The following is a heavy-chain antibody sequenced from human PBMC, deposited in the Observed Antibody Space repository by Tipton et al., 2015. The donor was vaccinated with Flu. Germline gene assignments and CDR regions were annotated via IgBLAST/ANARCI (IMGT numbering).Heavy chain of an antibody. D-gene: IGHD3-16*01. Sequence: TLSLTCTVSGASISSGSFYWTWLRQPAGKGLEWIGRLYTAGGTTYNSSLKSRVTISLDTPKNQFSLSLNSVTAADTAVYFCARQRSYYDTSGPRGGGFYLDYWGHGALVTVSS. J-gene: IGHJ4*01. V-gene: IGHV4-61*02. CDR1: GASISSGSFY. CDR2: LYTAGGT. CDR3: ARQRSYYDTSGPRGGGFYLDY.